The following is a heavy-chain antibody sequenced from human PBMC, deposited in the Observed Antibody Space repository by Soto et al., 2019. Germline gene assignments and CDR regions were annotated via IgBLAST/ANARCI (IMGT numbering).Heavy chain of an antibody. CDR1: GGSISSGGYY. CDR3: ARTYSSSSGYFQH. D-gene: IGHD6-6*01. V-gene: IGHV4-31*03. Sequence: SETLSLTCTVSGGSISSGGYYWSWIRQHPGKGLEWIGYIYYSGSTYYNPSLKSRVTISVDTSKNQFSLKLSSVTAADTAVYYCARTYSSSSGYFQHWGQGTLVTVS. CDR2: IYYSGST. J-gene: IGHJ1*01.